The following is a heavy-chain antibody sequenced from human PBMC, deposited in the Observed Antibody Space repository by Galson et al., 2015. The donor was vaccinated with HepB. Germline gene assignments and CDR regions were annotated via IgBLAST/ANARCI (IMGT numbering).Heavy chain of an antibody. V-gene: IGHV4-59*01. CDR2: IYYSGST. Sequence: SETLSLTCTVSGGSISSYYWSWIRQPPGKGLEWIGYIYYSGSTNYNPSLKSRATISVDTSKNQFSLKLSSVTAADTAVYYCGGTTTDSSIDYWGQGTLVTVSS. CDR3: GGTTTDSSIDY. CDR1: GGSISSYY. D-gene: IGHD3-22*01. J-gene: IGHJ4*02.